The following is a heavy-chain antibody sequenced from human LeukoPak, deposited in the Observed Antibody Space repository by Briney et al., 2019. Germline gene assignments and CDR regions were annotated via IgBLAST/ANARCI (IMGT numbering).Heavy chain of an antibody. J-gene: IGHJ4*02. CDR2: ISSSGNTI. Sequence: NPGGSLRLSCAASGFTFSDYYMSWIRQAPGKGLEWVSYISSSGNTIYYADSVKGRFTISRDNAKNSLYLQMNSLRAEDTAVYYCARPKYSSSWQIFDYWGQGTLVTVSS. CDR1: GFTFSDYY. V-gene: IGHV3-11*01. D-gene: IGHD6-13*01. CDR3: ARPKYSSSWQIFDY.